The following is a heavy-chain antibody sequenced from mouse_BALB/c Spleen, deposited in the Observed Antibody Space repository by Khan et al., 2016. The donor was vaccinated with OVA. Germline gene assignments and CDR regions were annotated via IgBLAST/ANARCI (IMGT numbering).Heavy chain of an antibody. Sequence: VQLVESGPELKKPGETVRISCKASGYTFTTAGMQWVQKMPGKGLKWIGWINTHSGVPKYAEDFKGRFAFSLETSASTAYLQITNLKNEDTATYFWARGGAAYYRNDGGAMEYWGQGTSVTVSS. CDR2: INTHSGVP. CDR1: GYTFTTAG. CDR3: ARGGAAYYRNDGGAMEY. J-gene: IGHJ4*01. D-gene: IGHD2-14*01. V-gene: IGHV9-4*02.